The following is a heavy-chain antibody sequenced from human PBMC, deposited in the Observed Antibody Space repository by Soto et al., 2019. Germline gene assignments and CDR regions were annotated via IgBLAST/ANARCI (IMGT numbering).Heavy chain of an antibody. CDR1: GFDFSTYA. V-gene: IGHV3-23*01. CDR2: IVDSGGRT. Sequence: EVQLLESGGGLVQPGGSLRLSCAASGFDFSTYAMNWVRQAPGKGLEWVSGIVDSGGRTFYADSVKGRFTISRDNSKNTLYLEMNSLRAEDTAIYYCAPVPAASSYYDTDVWGQGTTVTVSS. J-gene: IGHJ6*02. D-gene: IGHD2-2*01. CDR3: APVPAASSYYDTDV.